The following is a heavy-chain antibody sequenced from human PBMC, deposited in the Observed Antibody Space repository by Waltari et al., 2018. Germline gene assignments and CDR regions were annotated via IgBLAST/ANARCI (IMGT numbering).Heavy chain of an antibody. CDR3: ARVFLHLGSGGSCELGY. J-gene: IGHJ4*02. Sequence: QVQLVQSGAEVKKPGASVKVSCKASGYTFTGYYMHWVRQAPGQGLEWMGWINPNSGGTNYAQKFQGRVTMTRDTSISTAYMELSRLRSDDTAVYYCARVFLHLGSGGSCELGYWGQGTLVTVSS. D-gene: IGHD2-15*01. CDR2: INPNSGGT. CDR1: GYTFTGYY. V-gene: IGHV1-2*02.